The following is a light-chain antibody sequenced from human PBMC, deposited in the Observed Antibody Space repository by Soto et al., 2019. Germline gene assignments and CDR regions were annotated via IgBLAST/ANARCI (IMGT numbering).Light chain of an antibody. V-gene: IGKV3-20*01. Sequence: EIVLTQSPGTLSLSPGERASLSCRASQSVSSSYLAWYQQKPGQAPRLLIYGASTRATGIPDRFGGSGSGTDLTLTISRLEPEDFALYYCQQYASSPCTFGQGTKVEIK. CDR1: QSVSSSY. CDR3: QQYASSPCT. J-gene: IGKJ1*01. CDR2: GAS.